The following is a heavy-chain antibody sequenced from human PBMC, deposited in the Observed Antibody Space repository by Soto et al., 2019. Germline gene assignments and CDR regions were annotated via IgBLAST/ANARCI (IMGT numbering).Heavy chain of an antibody. J-gene: IGHJ6*02. CDR3: ARDYDILTGYYYGMDV. V-gene: IGHV4-59*12. CDR1: CGSINSYY. Sequence: FETPFLTRTVPCGSINSYYRGWIRQPPRKGLEWIGYIYYSGSTYYNPSLKSRVTISVDTSKNQFSLKLSSVTAADTAVYYCARDYDILTGYYYGMDVWGQGTTVTVSS. CDR2: IYYSGST. D-gene: IGHD3-9*01.